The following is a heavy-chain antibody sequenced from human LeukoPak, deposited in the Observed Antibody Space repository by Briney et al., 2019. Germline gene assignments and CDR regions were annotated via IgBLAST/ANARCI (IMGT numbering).Heavy chain of an antibody. V-gene: IGHV3-74*01. CDR2: INSDGSST. CDR1: GFTVSSNY. Sequence: GGSLRLSCAASGFTVSSNYMNWVRQAPGKGLEWVSRINSDGSSTSYADSVKGRFTISRDNAKNTLYLQMNSLRAEDTAVYHCARDRGGSAFDILGQGTMVTVSS. J-gene: IGHJ3*02. CDR3: ARDRGGSAFDI. D-gene: IGHD3-10*01.